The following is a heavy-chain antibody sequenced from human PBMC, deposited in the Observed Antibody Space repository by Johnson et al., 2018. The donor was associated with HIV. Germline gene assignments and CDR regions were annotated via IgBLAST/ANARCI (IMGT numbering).Heavy chain of an antibody. Sequence: VQLVESGGGVVQPGRSLRLSCAASGFTFSSYPMHWVRQAPGKGLEWVAIISYDGGSKYYADSVKGRFTISRDNSKNTLYLQMNSLRAEDTAVYYCARVLTTRGAFDIWGQGTMVTVSS. CDR1: GFTFSSYP. J-gene: IGHJ3*02. CDR2: ISYDGGSK. CDR3: ARVLTTRGAFDI. D-gene: IGHD3-9*01. V-gene: IGHV3-30*04.